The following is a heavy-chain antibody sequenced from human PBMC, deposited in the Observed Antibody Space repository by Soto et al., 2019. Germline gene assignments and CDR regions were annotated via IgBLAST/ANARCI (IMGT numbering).Heavy chain of an antibody. J-gene: IGHJ6*03. D-gene: IGHD3-3*01. CDR3: AKDVPSTFDFRDYMDV. CDR1: GFTVSSNY. V-gene: IGHV3-23*01. CDR2: ISGTGSAS. Sequence: GGSLRLSCAASGFTVSSNYMTWVRQAPGKGLEWVSAISGTGSASYYADSVKGRFTMSRDNSKNTLFLQMNNLRAEDSAVYYCAKDVPSTFDFRDYMDVWGTGTTVTVSS.